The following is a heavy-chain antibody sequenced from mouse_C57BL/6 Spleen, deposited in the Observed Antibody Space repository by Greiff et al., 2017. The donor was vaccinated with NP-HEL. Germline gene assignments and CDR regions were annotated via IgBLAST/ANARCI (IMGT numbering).Heavy chain of an antibody. CDR1: GFTFSSYT. V-gene: IGHV5-9*01. D-gene: IGHD2-5*01. Sequence: EVKLMESGGGLVKPGGSLKLSCAASGFTFSSYTMSWVRQTPEKRLEWVATLSGGGGNTYYPDSVKGRFTISRDNAKNTLYLQMSSLRSEDTALYYCASLGYSNAWFAYWGQGTLVTVSA. CDR2: LSGGGGNT. CDR3: ASLGYSNAWFAY. J-gene: IGHJ3*01.